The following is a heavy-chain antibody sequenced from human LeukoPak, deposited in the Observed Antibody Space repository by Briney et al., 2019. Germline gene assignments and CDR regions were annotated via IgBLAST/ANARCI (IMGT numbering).Heavy chain of an antibody. CDR3: ARDSIVGATLFDY. Sequence: ASVKVSCKASGYTFTGYYMHWVRQAPGQGLEWMGWINPNSGGTNYAQKFQGWVTMTRDTSISTAYMELSRLRSDDTGVYYCARDSIVGATLFDYWGQGTLVTVSS. CDR2: INPNSGGT. CDR1: GYTFTGYY. J-gene: IGHJ4*02. V-gene: IGHV1-2*04. D-gene: IGHD1-26*01.